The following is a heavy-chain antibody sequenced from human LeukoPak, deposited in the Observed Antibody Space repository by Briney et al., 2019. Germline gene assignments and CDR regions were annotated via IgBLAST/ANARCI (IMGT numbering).Heavy chain of an antibody. Sequence: SETLSLTCTVSGGSISTYYWSWIRQPPGKGLEWIGYIYYSGSTNYNPSLKSRVTISVDKSKYQFSLKLSSVTAADTAVYYCARGHSYYYDSSAYYPDFDYWGQGTLVTVSS. V-gene: IGHV4-59*01. J-gene: IGHJ4*02. D-gene: IGHD3-22*01. CDR1: GGSISTYY. CDR3: ARGHSYYYDSSAYYPDFDY. CDR2: IYYSGST.